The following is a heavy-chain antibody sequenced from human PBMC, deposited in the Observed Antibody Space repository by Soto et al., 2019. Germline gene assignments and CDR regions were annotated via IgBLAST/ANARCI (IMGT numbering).Heavy chain of an antibody. Sequence: SETLSLTCTVSGGSISSYYWSWIRQPPGKGLEWIGYIYYSGSTNYNPSLKSRVTISVDTSKNQFSLKLSSVTAADTAVYYCARDTKLGRRYYYYGMDVWDQGTTVTVSS. CDR3: ARDTKLGRRYYYYGMDV. D-gene: IGHD7-27*01. V-gene: IGHV4-59*01. J-gene: IGHJ6*02. CDR2: IYYSGST. CDR1: GGSISSYY.